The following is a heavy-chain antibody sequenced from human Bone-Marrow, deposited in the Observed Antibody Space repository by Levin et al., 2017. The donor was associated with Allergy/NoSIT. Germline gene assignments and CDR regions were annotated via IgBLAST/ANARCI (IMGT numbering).Heavy chain of an antibody. CDR1: GFTFSNAW. D-gene: IGHD1-26*01. CDR3: TTDLSGSYYIDY. CDR2: IKSKTDGGTT. J-gene: IGHJ4*02. Sequence: AGESLKISCAASGFTFSNAWMSWVRQAPGKGLEWVGRIKSKTDGGTTDYAAPVKGRFTISRDDSKNTLYLQMNSLKTEDTAVYYCTTDLSGSYYIDYWGQGTLVTVSS. V-gene: IGHV3-15*01.